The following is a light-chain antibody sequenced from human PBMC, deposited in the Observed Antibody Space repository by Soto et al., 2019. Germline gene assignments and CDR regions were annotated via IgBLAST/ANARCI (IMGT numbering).Light chain of an antibody. CDR2: GAS. CDR3: QQSNTYPLT. Sequence: IQLTQSPSSLSASGGDRVTITCRASQGIGSNLAWYLQKPGEAPKLLVYGASTLQGGVPSRFSGSGSGTLFTLTITSLQPEDFSTYFCQQSNTYPLTSGGGTK. J-gene: IGKJ4*01. CDR1: QGIGSN. V-gene: IGKV1-9*01.